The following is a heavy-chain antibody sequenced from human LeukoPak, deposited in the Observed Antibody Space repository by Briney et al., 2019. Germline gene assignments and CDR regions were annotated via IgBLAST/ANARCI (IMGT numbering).Heavy chain of an antibody. CDR3: ARPAYGEGYYYGMDV. V-gene: IGHV4-34*01. CDR1: GGSFSGYY. Sequence: SETLSLTCAVYGGSFSGYYWSWIRQPPGKGLEWIGGINHSGSTNYNPSLKSRVTISVDTSKNQFSLKLSSVTAADTAVYYCARPAYGEGYYYGMDVWGQGTTVTVSS. J-gene: IGHJ6*02. D-gene: IGHD4-17*01. CDR2: INHSGST.